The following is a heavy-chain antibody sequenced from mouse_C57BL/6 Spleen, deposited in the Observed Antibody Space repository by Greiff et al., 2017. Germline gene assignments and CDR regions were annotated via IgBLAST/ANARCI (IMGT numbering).Heavy chain of an antibody. J-gene: IGHJ4*01. CDR2: IYPGDGDT. Sequence: QVQLQQSGAELVKPGASVKISCKASGYAFRSYWMNWVKQRPGQGLEWIGQIYPGDGDTNYNGKFKGKATLTADKSSSTAYMQLSSLTSEDAAVYFCARTLYYAMDYWGQGTSVTVSS. CDR1: GYAFRSYW. V-gene: IGHV1-80*01. CDR3: ARTLYYAMDY.